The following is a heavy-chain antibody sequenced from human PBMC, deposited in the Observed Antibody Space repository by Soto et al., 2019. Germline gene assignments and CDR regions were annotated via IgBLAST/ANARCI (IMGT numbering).Heavy chain of an antibody. J-gene: IGHJ5*02. CDR3: ARDERIAVAGTDT. D-gene: IGHD6-19*01. CDR1: GFTFSNYA. V-gene: IGHV3-23*01. CDR2: ISGPGGST. Sequence: GSLRLSCAASGFTFSNYAMTWVRQAAGKGLEWVSSISGPGGSTYYADSVQGRFTISRDNSKNTLFLQMNSLRAEDTALYYCARDERIAVAGTDTWGQGILVTVSS.